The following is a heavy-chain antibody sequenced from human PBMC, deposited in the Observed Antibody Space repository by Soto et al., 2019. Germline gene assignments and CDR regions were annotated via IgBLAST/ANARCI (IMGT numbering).Heavy chain of an antibody. CDR3: ARSEATALDF. CDR2: AHHSGRT. J-gene: IGHJ4*02. V-gene: IGHV4-4*02. CDR1: GGSRGISNW. Sequence: SETLSLTCTVSGGSRGISNWWNWVRQPPGKGLEWIGEAHHSGRTNYNPSLKSRVTISVDRSQNLFSLQLTSVTAADTAVYFCARSEATALDFWGQGILVTVPS.